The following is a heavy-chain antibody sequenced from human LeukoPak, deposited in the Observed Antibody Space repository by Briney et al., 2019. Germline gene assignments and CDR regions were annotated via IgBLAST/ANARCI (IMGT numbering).Heavy chain of an antibody. CDR1: GFTFSSYG. Sequence: GGSLRLSCAASGFTFSSYGMHWVRQAPGKGLEWVAVIWYDGSNKYYADSVKGRFAISRDNSKNTLYLQMNSLRAEDTAVYYCARDGVSATAVAGTSPDNWFDPWGQGTLVTVSS. CDR2: IWYDGSNK. V-gene: IGHV3-33*01. J-gene: IGHJ5*02. D-gene: IGHD6-19*01. CDR3: ARDGVSATAVAGTSPDNWFDP.